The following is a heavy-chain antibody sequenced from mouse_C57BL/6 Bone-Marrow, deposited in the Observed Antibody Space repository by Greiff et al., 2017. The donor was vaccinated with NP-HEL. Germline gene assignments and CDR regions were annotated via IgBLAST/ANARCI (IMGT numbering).Heavy chain of an antibody. J-gene: IGHJ1*03. CDR3: TRGRSMITRDFDV. CDR2: ISSGGDYL. D-gene: IGHD2-4*01. CDR1: GFTFSSYA. Sequence: EVMLVESGEGLVKPGGSLKLSCAASGFTFSSYALSWVRQTPEKRLEWVAYISSGGDYLYYADTVTGRFTISRDNARNTLYLQMSSLKSEDTAMYYCTRGRSMITRDFDVWGTGTTVTVSS. V-gene: IGHV5-9-1*02.